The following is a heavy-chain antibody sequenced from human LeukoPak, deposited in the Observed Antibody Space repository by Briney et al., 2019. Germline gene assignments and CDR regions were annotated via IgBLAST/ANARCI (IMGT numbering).Heavy chain of an antibody. D-gene: IGHD6-6*01. Sequence: ASVKVSCKASGYTFTSYYMHWVRQAPGQGLEWMGWINPNSGGTNYAQKFQGRVTMTRDTSISTAYMELSRLRSDDTVVYYCARDSSSSGGDFDYWGQGTLVTVSS. CDR3: ARDSSSSGGDFDY. J-gene: IGHJ4*02. CDR2: INPNSGGT. V-gene: IGHV1-2*02. CDR1: GYTFTSYY.